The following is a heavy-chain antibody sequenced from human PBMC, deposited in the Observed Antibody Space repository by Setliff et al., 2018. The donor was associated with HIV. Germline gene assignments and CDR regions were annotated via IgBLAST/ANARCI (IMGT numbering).Heavy chain of an antibody. CDR2: IYYSGST. CDR1: GGSISSHY. V-gene: IGHV4-59*11. J-gene: IGHJ6*03. CDR3: ARRVAAAGISYYYYYMDV. D-gene: IGHD6-13*01. Sequence: PSETLSLTCTVYGGSISSHYWSWIRQPPGKGLEWIGYIYYSGSTNYNPSLKSRVTISVETSKNQFSLKLSSVTAADTAVYYCARRVAAAGISYYYYYMDVWGKGTTVTVSS.